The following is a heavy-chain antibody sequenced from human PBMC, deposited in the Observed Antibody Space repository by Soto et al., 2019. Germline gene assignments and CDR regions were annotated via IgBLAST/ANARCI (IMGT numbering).Heavy chain of an antibody. D-gene: IGHD3-10*01. CDR2: IYFTGTT. Sequence: SETLSLSCDVSGYAISSGFYWAWIRQPPGKRLEWIGNIYFTGTTSYNPSLKTRVTMSVDTSKNQFSLRLSSVTAADTAVFYCARVRRIGMSGSPGDSWGQGTQVTVSS. CDR3: ARVRRIGMSGSPGDS. J-gene: IGHJ4*02. V-gene: IGHV4-38-2*01. CDR1: GYAISSGFY.